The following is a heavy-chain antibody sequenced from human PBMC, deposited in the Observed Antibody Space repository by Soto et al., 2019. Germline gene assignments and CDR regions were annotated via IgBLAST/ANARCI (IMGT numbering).Heavy chain of an antibody. CDR1: GFTFSSYD. Sequence: GSLRLSCAASGFTFSSYDMHWVRQATGKGLEWVSAIGTAGDTYYPGSVKGRFTISRENAKNSLYLQMNSLRAGDTAVYYCARGRYDFWSGSYVALEFDYWGQGTLVTVSS. CDR3: ARGRYDFWSGSYVALEFDY. CDR2: IGTAGDT. D-gene: IGHD3-3*01. J-gene: IGHJ4*02. V-gene: IGHV3-13*01.